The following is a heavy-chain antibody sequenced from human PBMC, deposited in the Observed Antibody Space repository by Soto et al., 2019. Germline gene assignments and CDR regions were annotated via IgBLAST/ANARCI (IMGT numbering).Heavy chain of an antibody. D-gene: IGHD3-22*01. V-gene: IGHV3-74*01. CDR2: INSDGSST. J-gene: IGHJ3*02. Sequence: LRLSCAASGFTFSSYWMHWVRQAPGKGLVWVSRINSDGSSTSYADSVKGRFTISRDNAKNTLYLQMNSLRAEDTAVYYCARARGYSSGYYYEYDAFDIWGQGTMVTV. CDR1: GFTFSSYW. CDR3: ARARGYSSGYYYEYDAFDI.